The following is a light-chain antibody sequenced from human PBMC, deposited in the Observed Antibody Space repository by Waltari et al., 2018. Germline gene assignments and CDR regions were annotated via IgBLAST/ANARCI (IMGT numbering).Light chain of an antibody. CDR3: SAWDSSLSAHV. V-gene: IGLV10-54*04. CDR2: RNN. J-gene: IGLJ1*01. CDR1: SNNVGNQG. Sequence: QAGLTQPPSVSKGLRQTATLTCTGDSNNVGNQGAAWLQQHQGHPPKLLSYRNNNRPSGSSERFSASRSGNTASLTITGLQPEDEADYYCSAWDSSLSAHVFGTGTKVTVL.